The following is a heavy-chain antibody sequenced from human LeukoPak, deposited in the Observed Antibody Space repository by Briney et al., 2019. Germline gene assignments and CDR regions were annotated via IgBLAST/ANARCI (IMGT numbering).Heavy chain of an antibody. D-gene: IGHD3-10*01. CDR1: GGSISSGSYY. CDR2: IYTSGST. V-gene: IGHV4-61*02. Sequence: SETLSLTCTVSGGSISSGSYYWSWIRQPAGKGLEWIGRIYTSGSTHYNPSLKSRVTISVDTSKNQSSLRLSSVTAADTAVYYCARVGGDTRTRFFDYWGQGSLVTVSS. CDR3: ARVGGDTRTRFFDY. J-gene: IGHJ4*02.